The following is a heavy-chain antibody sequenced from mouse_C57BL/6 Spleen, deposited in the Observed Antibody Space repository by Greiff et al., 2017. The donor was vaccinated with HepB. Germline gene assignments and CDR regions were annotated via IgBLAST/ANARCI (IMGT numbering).Heavy chain of an antibody. CDR3: AREGDYYGSGNYFDY. CDR2: ISDGGSYT. D-gene: IGHD1-1*01. Sequence: EVKVVESGGGLVKPGGSLKLSCAASGFTFSSYAMSWVRQTPEKRLEWVATISDGGSYTYYPDNVKGRFTISRDNAKNNLYLQMSHLKSEDTAMYYCAREGDYYGSGNYFDYWGQGTTLTVSS. J-gene: IGHJ2*01. CDR1: GFTFSSYA. V-gene: IGHV5-4*01.